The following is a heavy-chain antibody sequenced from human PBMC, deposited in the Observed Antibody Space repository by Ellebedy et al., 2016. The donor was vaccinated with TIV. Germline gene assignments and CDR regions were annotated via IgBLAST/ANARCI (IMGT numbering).Heavy chain of an antibody. V-gene: IGHV3-23*01. CDR2: ISGGASNT. CDR1: GFTFSSYT. Sequence: GESLKISXAASGFTFSSYTMNWVRQAPGKGLEWVSAISGGASNTYHADSVKGRVTISRDNSKNTLYLEMNSLRAEDTAVYYCAKGSWELLSAFEYWGQGTLVTVSS. CDR3: AKGSWELLSAFEY. J-gene: IGHJ4*02. D-gene: IGHD1-26*01.